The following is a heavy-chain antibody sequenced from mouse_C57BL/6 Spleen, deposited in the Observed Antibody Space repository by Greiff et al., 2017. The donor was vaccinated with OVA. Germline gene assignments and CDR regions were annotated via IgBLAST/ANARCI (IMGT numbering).Heavy chain of an antibody. J-gene: IGHJ1*03. CDR1: GYSITSGYY. D-gene: IGHD2-3*01. CDR3: ARRGLLHWYFDV. Sequence: EESGPGLVKPSQSLSLTCSVTGYSITSGYYWNWIRQFPGNKLEWMGYISYDGSNNYNPSLKNRISITRDTSKNQFFLKLNSVTTEDTATYYCARRGLLHWYFDVWGTGTTVTVSS. CDR2: ISYDGSN. V-gene: IGHV3-6*01.